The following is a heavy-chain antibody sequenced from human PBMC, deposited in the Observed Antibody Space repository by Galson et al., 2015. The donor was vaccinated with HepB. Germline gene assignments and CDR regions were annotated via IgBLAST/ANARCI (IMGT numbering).Heavy chain of an antibody. V-gene: IGHV4-59*01. CDR2: IYYSGST. D-gene: IGHD5-18*01. CDR3: ARTWPAGTAMGEYYFDY. Sequence: TLSLTCTVSGGSISNYYWSWIRQPPGKGLEWIGYIYYSGSTNYNPSLKSRVTISVDTSKNQFSLKLSSVTAADTAVYYCARTWPAGTAMGEYYFDYWGQGTLVTVSS. CDR1: GGSISNYY. J-gene: IGHJ4*02.